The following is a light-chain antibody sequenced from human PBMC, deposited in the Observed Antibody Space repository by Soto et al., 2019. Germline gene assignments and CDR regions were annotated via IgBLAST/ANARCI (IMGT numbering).Light chain of an antibody. CDR3: QQYNNWPLT. CDR2: GAS. CDR1: ESVSSN. V-gene: IGKV3-15*01. Sequence: VMTQSPATLSVSPGERVTLSCRASESVSSNLAWYQQRPGQAPRLLIYGASTRATETPLRFRGSGSGTEFTLTISSLQSEDFAVYYCQQYNNWPLTFGGGTKVDIK. J-gene: IGKJ4*01.